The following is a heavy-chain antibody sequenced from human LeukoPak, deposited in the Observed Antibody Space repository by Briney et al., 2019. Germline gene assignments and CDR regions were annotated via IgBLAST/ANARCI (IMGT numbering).Heavy chain of an antibody. D-gene: IGHD3-16*01. V-gene: IGHV3-23*01. CDR3: ARGPARDPYGMDV. Sequence: GGSLRLSCAASGFIFSNYAMTWVRQAPGKGLEWVSIIGGVSESFYYADSVKGRFTVSSDNSKDTLYLQINSLRDEDTAVYYCARGPARDPYGMDVWGQGTTVSVSS. CDR2: IGGVSESF. J-gene: IGHJ6*02. CDR1: GFIFSNYA.